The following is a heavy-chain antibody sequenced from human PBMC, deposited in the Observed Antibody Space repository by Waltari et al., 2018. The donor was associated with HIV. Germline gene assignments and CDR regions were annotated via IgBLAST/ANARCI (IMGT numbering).Heavy chain of an antibody. Sequence: QVQLVQSGAEVKKPGASVKVSCKASGYTFTSYDINWVGQATGQGLEWMGWMNPNRGNPGNAHKFQGIVTMTRNTSIRTAYMELSSLRSEDTAVDYCASGTGTELGYWGQGTLVTVSS. J-gene: IGHJ4*02. CDR2: MNPNRGNP. CDR1: GYTFTSYD. CDR3: ASGTGTELGY. D-gene: IGHD3-9*01. V-gene: IGHV1-8*01.